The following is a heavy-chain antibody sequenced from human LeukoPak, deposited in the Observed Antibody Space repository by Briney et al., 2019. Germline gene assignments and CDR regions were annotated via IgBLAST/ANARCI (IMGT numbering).Heavy chain of an antibody. V-gene: IGHV4-39*07. Sequence: PSETLSLTCTVSGGSISSGGYYWSWIRQPPGKGLEWIGEIYHSGSTNYNPSLKSRVTISVDKSKNQFSLKLSSVTAADTAVYYCARGGYYFDYWGQGTLVTVSS. CDR2: IYHSGST. J-gene: IGHJ4*02. CDR3: ARGGYYFDY. CDR1: GGSISSGGYY.